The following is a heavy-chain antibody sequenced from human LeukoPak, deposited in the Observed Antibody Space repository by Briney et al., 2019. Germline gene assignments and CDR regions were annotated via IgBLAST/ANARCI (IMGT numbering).Heavy chain of an antibody. Sequence: SVKVSCKASGGTFSSYAISWVRQAPGQGLEWMGRIIPIFGTANYAQKFQDRVTITTDESTSTAYMELSSLRSEDTAMYYCASPRNGYYYYFDYWGQGTLVTVSS. CDR2: IIPIFGTA. V-gene: IGHV1-69*05. D-gene: IGHD3-22*01. CDR3: ASPRNGYYYYFDY. CDR1: GGTFSSYA. J-gene: IGHJ4*02.